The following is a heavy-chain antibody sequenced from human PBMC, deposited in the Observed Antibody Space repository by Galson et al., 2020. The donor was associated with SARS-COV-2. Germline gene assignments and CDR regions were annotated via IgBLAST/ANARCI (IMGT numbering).Heavy chain of an antibody. Sequence: SQTLSLTCAISGDSVSSDSASWTWIRQSPSRGLEWLGRTFYRSRWYNDYAVSVKSRITINPDTSKNQFSLQLNSVTPEDTAVYYCARGGSGRGYVYWGQGTLVTVSS. V-gene: IGHV6-1*01. CDR1: GDSVSSDSAS. CDR2: TFYRSRWYN. D-gene: IGHD6-13*01. J-gene: IGHJ4*02. CDR3: ARGGSGRGYVY.